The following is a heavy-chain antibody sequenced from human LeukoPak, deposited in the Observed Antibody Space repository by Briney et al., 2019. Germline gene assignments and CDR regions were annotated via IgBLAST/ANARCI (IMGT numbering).Heavy chain of an antibody. CDR1: GFTFSDYY. V-gene: IGHV3-11*05. D-gene: IGHD5-24*01. J-gene: IGHJ4*02. CDR3: ARAGWLQPSGFDY. Sequence: GGSLRLSCAASGFTFSDYYMSWIRQAPGKGLEGVSYISSSSSYTNYADSVKGRFTISRDNAKNSLYLQMNSLRAEDTAVYYCARAGWLQPSGFDYWGQGTLVTVSS. CDR2: ISSSSSYT.